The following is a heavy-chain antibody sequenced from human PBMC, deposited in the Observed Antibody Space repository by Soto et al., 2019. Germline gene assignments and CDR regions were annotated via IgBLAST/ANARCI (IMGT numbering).Heavy chain of an antibody. Sequence: AASVKVSCKASGYTFTSYDINRVRQATGQGLEWMGWMNPNSGNTGYAQKFQGRVTMTRNTSISTAYMELSSLRSEDTAVYYCARINRSGSYLLDYWGQGTQVTVSS. CDR3: ARINRSGSYLLDY. CDR1: GYTFTSYD. J-gene: IGHJ4*02. V-gene: IGHV1-8*01. CDR2: MNPNSGNT. D-gene: IGHD1-26*01.